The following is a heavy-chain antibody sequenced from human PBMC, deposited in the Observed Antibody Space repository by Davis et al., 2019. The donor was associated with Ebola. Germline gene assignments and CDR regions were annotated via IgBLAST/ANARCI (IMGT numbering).Heavy chain of an antibody. CDR2: INHSGST. CDR3: ARGIRGYGNRVYYYYGMDV. Sequence: SQTLSLTCAVYGGSFSDYYWSWIRQPPGKGLEWIGEINHSGSTNYNPSLKSRVTISVDTSKNQFSLKLSSVTAADTAVYYCARGIRGYGNRVYYYYGMDVWGQGTTVTVSS. J-gene: IGHJ6*02. D-gene: IGHD5-18*01. CDR1: GGSFSDYY. V-gene: IGHV4-34*01.